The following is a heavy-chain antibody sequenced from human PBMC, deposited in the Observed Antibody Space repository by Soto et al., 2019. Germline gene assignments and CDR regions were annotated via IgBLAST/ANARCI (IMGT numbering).Heavy chain of an antibody. CDR3: ARGTKRITIFGVVNEAFDI. Sequence: ASVKVSCEASGYTFTSYDINWVRQATGQGLEWMGWMNPNSGNTGYAQKFQGRVTMTRNTSISTAYMELSSLRSEDTAVYYCARGTKRITIFGVVNEAFDIWGQGTMVTVSS. V-gene: IGHV1-8*01. D-gene: IGHD3-3*01. J-gene: IGHJ3*02. CDR2: MNPNSGNT. CDR1: GYTFTSYD.